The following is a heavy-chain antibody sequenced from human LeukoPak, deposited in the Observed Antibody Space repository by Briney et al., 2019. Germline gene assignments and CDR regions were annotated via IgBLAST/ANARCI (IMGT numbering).Heavy chain of an antibody. CDR2: INYSGRT. V-gene: IGHV4-59*01. CDR3: ARGFYSPHY. J-gene: IGHJ4*02. CDR1: GGSISSDY. Sequence: SETLSLTCTVSGGSISSDYWSWIRPPPRKGLEWIGYINYSGRTYYNPSLKSRITISVDTSKNQFSLKLSSVTAADTAVYYCARGFYSPHYWGQGTLVSVSS. D-gene: IGHD4-11*01.